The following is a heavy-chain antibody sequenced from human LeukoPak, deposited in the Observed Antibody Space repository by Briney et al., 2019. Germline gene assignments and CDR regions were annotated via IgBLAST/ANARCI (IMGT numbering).Heavy chain of an antibody. Sequence: GGSLRLSCAASGFTFSSYGIHWVRQAPGKGLEWVAVISYDGSKSYYADSVKGRFTISRDNSKNTLNLQMNSLRVEDTAVYYCAKEEYNWNNIDYWGQGTLVTVSS. CDR2: ISYDGSKS. CDR3: AKEEYNWNNIDY. V-gene: IGHV3-30*18. CDR1: GFTFSSYG. J-gene: IGHJ4*02. D-gene: IGHD1/OR15-1a*01.